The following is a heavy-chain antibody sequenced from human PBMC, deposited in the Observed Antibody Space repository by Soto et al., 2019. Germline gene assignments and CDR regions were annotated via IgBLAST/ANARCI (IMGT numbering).Heavy chain of an antibody. V-gene: IGHV1-2*02. D-gene: IGHD3-3*01. J-gene: IGHJ3*02. CDR1: GYPVTAYY. CDR3: ARGGGVGVAGSAAFDM. Sequence: QLHLVQSGAVVKKPGASVTVSCSASGYPVTAYYMHWVRQAPGRGLEWMGEINPATGAAKYTQTFQGRVTMTRDTSTSTVFMELSGLTSEGTAVFYCARGGGVGVAGSAAFDMWGQGTLVTVSS. CDR2: INPATGAA.